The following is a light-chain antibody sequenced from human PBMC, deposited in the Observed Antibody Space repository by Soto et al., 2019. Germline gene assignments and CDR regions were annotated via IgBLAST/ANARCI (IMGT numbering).Light chain of an antibody. V-gene: IGKV3-15*01. CDR2: GAS. CDR1: QSVSSS. J-gene: IGKJ5*01. CDR3: QQYKNWPPIT. Sequence: EIMMTQSPPTLSVSPGETATLSCRASQSVSSSLAWYQQKPGQAPRLLIYGASTRATGTPVRFSGSGSGTEFTLTISSLQSEDFAVYYCQQYKNWPPITFGQGTRLEIK.